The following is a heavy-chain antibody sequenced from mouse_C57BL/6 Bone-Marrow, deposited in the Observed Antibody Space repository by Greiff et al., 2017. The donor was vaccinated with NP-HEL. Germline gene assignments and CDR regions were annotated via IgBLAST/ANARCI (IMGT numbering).Heavy chain of an antibody. J-gene: IGHJ1*03. V-gene: IGHV5-15*01. CDR3: ARIYYDYDHWYFDV. Sequence: EVKVVESGGGLVQPGGSLKLSCAASGFTFSDYGMAWVRQAPRKGPAWVAFISNLAYSIYYADTVTGRFTISRENAKNTLYLEMSSLRSEDTAMYYCARIYYDYDHWYFDVWGTGTTVTVSS. CDR1: GFTFSDYG. CDR2: ISNLAYSI. D-gene: IGHD2-4*01.